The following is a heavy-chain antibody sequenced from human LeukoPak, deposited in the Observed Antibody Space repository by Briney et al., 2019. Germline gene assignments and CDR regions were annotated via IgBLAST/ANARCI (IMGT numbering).Heavy chain of an antibody. V-gene: IGHV3-64D*09. CDR2: ISGNGGST. J-gene: IGHJ4*02. D-gene: IGHD3-3*01. CDR1: GFTSSRYP. CDR3: AKAQYDFWSGLDY. Sequence: GGSLRLSCSASGFTSSRYPMHWVRQAPGKGLEYVSAISGNGGSTYYADSVKGRFTISRDNSKNTLYLQMSSLRTEDTAIYYCAKAQYDFWSGLDYWGQGTLVTVSS.